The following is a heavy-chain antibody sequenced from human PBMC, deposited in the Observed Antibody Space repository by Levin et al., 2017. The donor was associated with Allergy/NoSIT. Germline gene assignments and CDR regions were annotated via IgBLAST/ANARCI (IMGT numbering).Heavy chain of an antibody. D-gene: IGHD4-17*01. V-gene: IGHV3-30*18. CDR2: ISYDGSNK. CDR1: GFTFSTYG. J-gene: IGHJ5*02. CDR3: ANSPLPSRGVTTVTGWFDP. Sequence: PGGSLRLSCAASGFTFSTYGMHWVRQAPGKGLEWVAVISYDGSNKYYADSVKGRFTISRDNSKNTLYLQMNSLRVEDTAVDYCANSPLPSRGVTTVTGWFDPWGQGTLVTVSS.